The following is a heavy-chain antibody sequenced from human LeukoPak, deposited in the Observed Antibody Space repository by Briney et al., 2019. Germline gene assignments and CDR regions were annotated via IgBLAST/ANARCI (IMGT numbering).Heavy chain of an antibody. J-gene: IGHJ6*02. CDR2: IYYSGST. D-gene: IGHD4-11*01. CDR3: ARVGPTTITTYYYYYGMDV. Sequence: SETLSLTCTVSGGSISSYYWSWTRQPPGKGLEWIGYIYYSGSTNYNPSLKSRVTISVDMSKNQFSLKLSSVTAADTAVYYCARVGPTTITTYYYYYGMDVWGQGTTVTVSS. CDR1: GGSISSYY. V-gene: IGHV4-59*01.